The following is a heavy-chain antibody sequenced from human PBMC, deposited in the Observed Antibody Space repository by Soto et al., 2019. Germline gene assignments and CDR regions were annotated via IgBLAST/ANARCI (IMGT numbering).Heavy chain of an antibody. D-gene: IGHD2-21*01. CDR1: GFPFSDYY. CDR2: ISPKSTYR. V-gene: IGHV3-11*06. Sequence: SVRRSCATSGFPFSDYYMSWIRQAPGKGLEWLSHISPKSTYRNYADSVKGRFTISRDNTKSSLFLQMNSLGVEDTAVYYCTRGGGGGLFEHWGQGVLVTVSS. CDR3: TRGGGGGLFEH. J-gene: IGHJ4*02.